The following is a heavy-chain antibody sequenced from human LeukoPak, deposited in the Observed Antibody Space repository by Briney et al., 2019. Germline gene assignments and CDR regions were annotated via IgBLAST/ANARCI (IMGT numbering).Heavy chain of an antibody. CDR2: INHSGST. CDR3: ARLSLGYCSSTSCPN. J-gene: IGHJ4*02. CDR1: GGSFSGYY. D-gene: IGHD2-2*01. V-gene: IGHV4-34*01. Sequence: PSETLSLTCAVYGGSFSGYYWSWIRQPPGKWLEWIGEINHSGSTNYNPSLKSRVTISVDTSKNQFSLKLSSVTAGDTAVYYCARLSLGYCSSTSCPNWGQGTLVTVSS.